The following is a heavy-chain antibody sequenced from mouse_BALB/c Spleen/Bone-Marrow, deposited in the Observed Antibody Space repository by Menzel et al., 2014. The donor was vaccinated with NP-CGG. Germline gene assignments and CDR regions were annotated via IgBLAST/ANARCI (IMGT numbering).Heavy chain of an antibody. D-gene: IGHD4-1*01. Sequence: VQLQQSGPGLVKPSQTVSLTCTVTGISITTGNYRWSWIRQFPGNKLDWIGYIYYSGTITYNPSLTSRTTITRDTSKNQFFLEMNSLTAEDTATYYCAREGGGLGHFDYWGQGTTLTVSS. CDR1: GISITTGNYR. V-gene: IGHV3-5*02. CDR2: IYYSGTI. J-gene: IGHJ2*01. CDR3: AREGGGLGHFDY.